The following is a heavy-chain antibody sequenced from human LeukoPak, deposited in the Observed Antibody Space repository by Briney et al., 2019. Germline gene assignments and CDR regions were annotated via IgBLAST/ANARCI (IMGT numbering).Heavy chain of an antibody. D-gene: IGHD1-7*01. CDR2: IKQDGSEE. J-gene: IGHJ4*02. CDR3: AKDYGETTSAFDY. V-gene: IGHV3-7*01. CDR1: GFTFSSYW. Sequence: GGSLRLSCAASGFTFSSYWMSWVRQAPGKGLEWVANIKQDGSEEYYVDFVKGRFTISRDNAKSSLYLQMNSLRAEDTAVYYCAKDYGETTSAFDYWGQGTLVTVSS.